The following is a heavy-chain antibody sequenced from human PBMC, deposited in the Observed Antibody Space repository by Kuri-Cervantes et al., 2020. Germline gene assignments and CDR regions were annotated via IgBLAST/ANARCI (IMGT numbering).Heavy chain of an antibody. D-gene: IGHD1-7*01. CDR1: GFTFSDHY. Sequence: EPLKISCAPSGFTFSDHYMDWVRQAPGKGLEWVSSISSSSSYIYYADSVKGRFTISRDNAKNSLYLQMNSLRAEDTAVYYRARDFGDNWNYFAYYGMDVWGQGTTVTVSS. CDR2: ISSSSSYI. V-gene: IGHV3-21*01. CDR3: ARDFGDNWNYFAYYGMDV. J-gene: IGHJ6*02.